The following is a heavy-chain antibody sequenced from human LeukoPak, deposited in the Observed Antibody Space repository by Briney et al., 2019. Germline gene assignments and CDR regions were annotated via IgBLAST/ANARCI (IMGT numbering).Heavy chain of an antibody. CDR2: INTNTGNP. D-gene: IGHD3-9*01. V-gene: IGHV7-4-1*02. CDR3: ARAPFDDIWGYYFDY. CDR1: GYTFTSYA. Sequence: ASVKVSCKASGYTFTSYAMNWVRQAPGQGLEWMGWINTNTGNPTYAQGFTGRFVFSSDTSVSTAYLQISSLKAEDTAVYYCARAPFDDIWGYYFDYWGQGTLVAVSS. J-gene: IGHJ4*02.